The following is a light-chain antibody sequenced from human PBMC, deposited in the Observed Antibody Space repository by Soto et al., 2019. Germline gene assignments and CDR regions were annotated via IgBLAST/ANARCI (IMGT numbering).Light chain of an antibody. V-gene: IGKV3-15*01. Sequence: EIVMTQSPATLSVSPGERATLSCRASESVSSHLAWYQQKPGQAPSLLIYGASTRATGVPARFSGSGSGTDFTLTIPSLQSEDVGVYYCQPYDNWPRWAFGQGTKVEIK. CDR3: QPYDNWPRWA. CDR2: GAS. CDR1: ESVSSH. J-gene: IGKJ1*01.